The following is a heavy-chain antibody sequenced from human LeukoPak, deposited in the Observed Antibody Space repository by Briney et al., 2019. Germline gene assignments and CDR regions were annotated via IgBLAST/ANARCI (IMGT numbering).Heavy chain of an antibody. Sequence: GGSLRLSCAASGFTFSSYDMNWIRQAPGKGLEWVSLISSSSSTIYYADSVKGRFTISRDNAKKSLFLQMNSLRAEDTAVYYCARDGILANRPLNHWGQGVLVTVSS. D-gene: IGHD6-6*01. J-gene: IGHJ5*02. CDR2: ISSSSSTI. CDR1: GFTFSSYD. CDR3: ARDGILANRPLNH. V-gene: IGHV3-21*01.